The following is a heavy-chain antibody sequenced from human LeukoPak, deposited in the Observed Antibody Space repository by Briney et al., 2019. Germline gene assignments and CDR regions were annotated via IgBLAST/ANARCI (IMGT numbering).Heavy chain of an antibody. Sequence: SQTLSLTCAISGDSVSSNSAAWNWIRQSPSRGLEWLGRTYYRSKWYNDYAVSVKSRITINPDTSKNQFSLQLNSVTPEDTAVYYCARGSTVVTPGYYYYMDVWGKGTTVTVSS. D-gene: IGHD4-23*01. J-gene: IGHJ6*03. CDR1: GDSVSSNSAA. CDR2: TYYRSKWYN. V-gene: IGHV6-1*01. CDR3: ARGSTVVTPGYYYYMDV.